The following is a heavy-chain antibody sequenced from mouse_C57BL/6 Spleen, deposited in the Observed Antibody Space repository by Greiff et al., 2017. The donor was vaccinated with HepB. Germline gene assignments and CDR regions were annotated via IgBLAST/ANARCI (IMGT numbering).Heavy chain of an antibody. CDR3: ASPDGYSYFDY. J-gene: IGHJ2*01. CDR2: IHPNSGST. V-gene: IGHV1-64*01. D-gene: IGHD2-3*01. Sequence: VQLQQPGAELVKPGASVKLSCKASGYTFTRYWMHWVKQRPGQGLEWIGMIHPNSGSTNYNEKFKSKATLTVDKSSSTAYMQLSSLTSEDSAVYYCASPDGYSYFDYWGQGTTLTVSS. CDR1: GYTFTRYW.